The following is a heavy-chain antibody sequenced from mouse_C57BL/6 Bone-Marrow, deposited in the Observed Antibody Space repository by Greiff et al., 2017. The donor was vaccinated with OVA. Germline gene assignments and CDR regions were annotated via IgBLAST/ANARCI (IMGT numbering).Heavy chain of an antibody. V-gene: IGHV1-69*01. CDR1: GYTFTSYW. J-gene: IGHJ2*01. D-gene: IGHD4-1*01. CDR2: IDPSGSYT. CDR3: ARSALTGDY. Sequence: QVQLKQPGAELVMPGASVKLSCKASGYTFTSYWMYWVKQRPGQGLEWIGEIDPSGSYTNYNQKFKGQFTLTVDKSSSPSYLQRSSLTAEDTAVYSCARSALTGDYWGQGTTLTVSS.